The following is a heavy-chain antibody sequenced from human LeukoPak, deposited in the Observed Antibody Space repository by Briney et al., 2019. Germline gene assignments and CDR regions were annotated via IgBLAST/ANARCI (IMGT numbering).Heavy chain of an antibody. CDR1: GGSITGYY. CDR3: ARDRGFCSGDSCYTRMDV. Sequence: PSETLSLTCTVSGGSITGYYWSWIRQPPGKGLEWIGHINYSGSTKYNPSLNSRVTISVDTSKNQFPLKLSSVTAADTAEYYCARDRGFCSGDSCYTRMDVWGQGTTVTVSS. CDR2: INYSGST. V-gene: IGHV4-59*01. J-gene: IGHJ6*02. D-gene: IGHD2-15*01.